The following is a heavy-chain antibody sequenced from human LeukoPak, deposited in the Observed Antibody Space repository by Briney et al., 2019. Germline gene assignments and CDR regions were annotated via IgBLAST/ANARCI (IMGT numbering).Heavy chain of an antibody. CDR1: GFTFSSYA. V-gene: IGHV3-30*04. J-gene: IGHJ4*02. CDR3: AMPHDTEYYFDY. Sequence: GGSLRLSCAASGFTFSSYAMHWVRQAPGKGLEWVAVILYDGSDKYYADSVKGRFTISRDNSKNTLFLQTNSLRAEDTAVYYCAMPHDTEYYFDYWGRGTLVTVSS. CDR2: ILYDGSDK.